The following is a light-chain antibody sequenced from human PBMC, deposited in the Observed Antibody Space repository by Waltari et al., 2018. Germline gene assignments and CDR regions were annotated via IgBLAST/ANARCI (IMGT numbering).Light chain of an antibody. V-gene: IGLV2-11*01. CDR1: RSDVGGYDS. J-gene: IGLJ1*01. CDR3: CSYVGSSLLV. Sequence: QSALPQPRPVSGSPGQSVTISCTGTRSDVGGYDSVSWYQQHPGKVPKLIIYDVTQRPSGVPDRFSGSKSGNTASLTISGLQAEDEADYYCCSYVGSSLLVFATGTKVTVL. CDR2: DVT.